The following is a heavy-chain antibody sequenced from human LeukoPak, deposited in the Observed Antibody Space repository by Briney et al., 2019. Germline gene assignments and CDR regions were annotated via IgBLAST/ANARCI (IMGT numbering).Heavy chain of an antibody. J-gene: IGHJ5*02. CDR3: VRSGYDYDWFDP. D-gene: IGHD5-12*01. V-gene: IGHV1-69*08. CDR2: IIAILDTA. CDR1: GGSFSDYS. Sequence: SVKVSCKASGGSFSDYSISWVRQAPGQGLEWMGRIIAILDTAHYAQKFQGRSTITADKSTTTVYMELSSLRSDDTAVYYCVRSGYDYDWFDPWGQGTLVTVSS.